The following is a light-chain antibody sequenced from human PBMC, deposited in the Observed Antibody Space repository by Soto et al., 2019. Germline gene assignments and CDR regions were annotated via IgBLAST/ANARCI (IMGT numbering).Light chain of an antibody. Sequence: QSALTQPASVSGSPGQSITISFTGTISDVGGYNYVSWYQQHPGKAPKLMIYDVSNRPSGVSNLFSGSKSGNTASLTISGLKDEDEADYYCSSYTSSSTLVVFGGGTKLTVL. CDR2: DVS. J-gene: IGLJ2*01. V-gene: IGLV2-14*01. CDR3: SSYTSSSTLVV. CDR1: ISDVGGYNY.